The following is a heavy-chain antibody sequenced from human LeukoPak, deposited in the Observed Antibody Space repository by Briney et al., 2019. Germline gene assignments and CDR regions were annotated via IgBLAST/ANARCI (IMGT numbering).Heavy chain of an antibody. J-gene: IGHJ6*02. Sequence: SETLSLTCTVSGGSISNNNYYWGWIRQPPGKGLEWIGTIYYSGSAYYNPSLKSRVTISVDTSKNQFSLQLNSVTPEDTAVYYCAREKVVIAATHYYGMDVWGQGTTVTVSS. D-gene: IGHD2-15*01. CDR2: IYYSGSA. CDR3: AREKVVIAATHYYGMDV. V-gene: IGHV4-39*02. CDR1: GGSISNNNYY.